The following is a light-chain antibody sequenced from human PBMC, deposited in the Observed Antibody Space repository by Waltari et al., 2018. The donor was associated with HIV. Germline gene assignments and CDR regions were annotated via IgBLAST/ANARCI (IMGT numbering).Light chain of an antibody. CDR3: AAWDDRLNLV. CDR1: NSNIGRNY. V-gene: IGLV1-47*01. J-gene: IGLJ2*01. CDR2: KNN. Sequence: QSVLTQPPSASGTPGQRATISCFGSNSNIGRNYVYWYQQLPGMAPKLLIYKNNRRPSGVPYRFSGSKSGTSASRAISGLRSEDEADYYCAAWDDRLNLVFGGGTKLTVL.